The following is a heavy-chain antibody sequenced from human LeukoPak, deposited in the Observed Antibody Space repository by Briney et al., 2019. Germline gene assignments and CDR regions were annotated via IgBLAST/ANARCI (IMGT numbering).Heavy chain of an antibody. CDR2: IKSKTDGGTT. J-gene: IGHJ6*03. D-gene: IGHD3-22*01. CDR1: GFTFSNAW. Sequence: GGSLRLSCAASGFTFSNAWMSWVRQAPGKGLEWVGRIKSKTDGGTTDYAAPVKGRFTISRDDSKNTLYLQMNSLKTEDTAVYYCTTDLSPGLDYYYYYMDVWGKGTTVTISS. CDR3: TTDLSPGLDYYYYYMDV. V-gene: IGHV3-15*01.